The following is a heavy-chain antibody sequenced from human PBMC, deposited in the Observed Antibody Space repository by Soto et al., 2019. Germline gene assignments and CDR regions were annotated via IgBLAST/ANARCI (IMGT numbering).Heavy chain of an antibody. V-gene: IGHV1-69*18. CDR1: GGTFSNYP. CDR2: LIPIFGTR. CDR3: ARPRTVATTKGYDY. J-gene: IGHJ4*02. D-gene: IGHD1-1*01. Sequence: QVQLVQSGAEVKKPGSSVKVSCEASGGTFSNYPIAWVRQAPGQGLEWMGTLIPIFGTRNYAQKFQGRVTITADESSSTAYMELSGPLTADTAIYYCARPRTVATTKGYDYWGQGTLVTVSS.